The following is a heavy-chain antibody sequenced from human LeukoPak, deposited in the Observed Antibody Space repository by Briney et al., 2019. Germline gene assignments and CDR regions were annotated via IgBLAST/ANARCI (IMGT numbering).Heavy chain of an antibody. V-gene: IGHV3-7*01. CDR3: ARWGQTSGYYYVDN. CDR2: INQDGSVK. Sequence: GGSLRLSCGASGFTLSSNWMTWVRQAPGRGLEWVASINQDGSVKYYVDSVKGRFTISRDNARNSLSLQMNSLGVEDTAVYFCARWGQTSGYYYVDNWGQGTLVAVSS. J-gene: IGHJ4*02. D-gene: IGHD5-12*01. CDR1: GFTLSSNW.